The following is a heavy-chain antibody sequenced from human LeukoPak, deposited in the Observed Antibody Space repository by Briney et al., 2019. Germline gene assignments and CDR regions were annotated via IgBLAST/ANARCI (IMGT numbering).Heavy chain of an antibody. J-gene: IGHJ3*02. D-gene: IGHD2-21*02. CDR1: GFTVSSNY. V-gene: IGHV3-66*02. CDR3: ARAVGVSAIHNAFDI. Sequence: PGGSLRLSCAASGFTVSSNYMSWVRQAPGKGLEWVSVIYSGGGTDYADSVKGRFTISRDNSKNTLYLQMNSLRAEDTAVYYCARAVGVSAIHNAFDIWRQGTMVTVS. CDR2: IYSGGGT.